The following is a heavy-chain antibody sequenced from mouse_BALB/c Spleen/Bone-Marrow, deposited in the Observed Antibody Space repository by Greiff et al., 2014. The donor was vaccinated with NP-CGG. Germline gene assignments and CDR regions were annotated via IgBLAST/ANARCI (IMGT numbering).Heavy chain of an antibody. V-gene: IGHV14-3*02. CDR3: ARWEYYAMDY. CDR2: IDPANGNT. Sequence: QRVESGAELVKPGASVKLSCTASGFNIKDTYMHWVKQRPEQGLEWIGRIDPANGNTKYDPKFQGKATITADTSSNTAYLQLSSLTSEDTAVYYCARWEYYAMDYWGQGTSVTVSS. J-gene: IGHJ4*01. CDR1: GFNIKDTY. D-gene: IGHD4-1*01.